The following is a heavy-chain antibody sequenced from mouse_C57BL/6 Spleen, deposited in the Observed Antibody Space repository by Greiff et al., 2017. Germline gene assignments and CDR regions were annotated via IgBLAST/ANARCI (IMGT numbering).Heavy chain of an antibody. J-gene: IGHJ3*01. Sequence: EVKVEESGPGLVKPSQSLSLTCSVTGYSITSGYYWNWIRQFPGNKLEWMGYISYDGSNNYNPSLKNRISITRDTSKNQFFLKLNSVTTEDTATYYCAKGREHGGFAYWGQGTLVTVSA. CDR2: ISYDGSN. V-gene: IGHV3-6*01. CDR1: GYSITSGYY. CDR3: AKGREHGGFAY.